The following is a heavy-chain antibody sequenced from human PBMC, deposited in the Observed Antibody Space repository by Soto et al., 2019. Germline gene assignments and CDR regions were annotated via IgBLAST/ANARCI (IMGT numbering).Heavy chain of an antibody. D-gene: IGHD6-13*01. CDR2: IDPSDSYT. Sequence: GESLKISCKGSGYSFTSYWISWVRQMPGKGLEWMGRIDPSDSYTNYSPSFQGHVTISADKSISTAYLQWSSLKASNTAMYYCASCSIAAAYYAMDVWGQGTTVTVSS. V-gene: IGHV5-10-1*01. CDR1: GYSFTSYW. CDR3: ASCSIAAAYYAMDV. J-gene: IGHJ6*02.